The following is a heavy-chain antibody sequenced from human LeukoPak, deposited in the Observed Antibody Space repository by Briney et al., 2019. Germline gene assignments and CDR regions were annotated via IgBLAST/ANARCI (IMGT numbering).Heavy chain of an antibody. CDR2: ISGSGHGT. V-gene: IGHV3-11*01. J-gene: IGHJ3*02. CDR3: ARVGSVVVVVYVLDM. D-gene: IGHD2-15*01. CDR1: GFTFSNSD. Sequence: GGSLRLSCVASGFTFSNSDMTWVRQAPGKGVEWVAYISGSGHGTYYAESAKGRFTISRDNAKNSLYLQMSSLRVEDTAVYYFARVGSVVVVVYVLDMWLQETMHSVS.